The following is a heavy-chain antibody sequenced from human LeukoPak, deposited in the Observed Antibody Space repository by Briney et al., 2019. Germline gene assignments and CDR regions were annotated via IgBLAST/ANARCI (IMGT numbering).Heavy chain of an antibody. D-gene: IGHD5-12*01. V-gene: IGHV3-21*01. CDR3: ARDQRGYSGYDLGYYLDY. Sequence: GGSLRLSCAASGFTFSSYSMNWVRQAPGKGLEWVSSISSSSSYIYYADSVKGRFTISRDNAKNSLYLQMNSLRAEDTAVYYCARDQRGYSGYDLGYYLDYWGQGTLVTVSS. CDR1: GFTFSSYS. J-gene: IGHJ4*02. CDR2: ISSSSSYI.